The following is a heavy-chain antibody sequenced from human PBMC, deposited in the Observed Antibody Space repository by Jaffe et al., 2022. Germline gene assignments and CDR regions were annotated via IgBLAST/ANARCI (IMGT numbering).Heavy chain of an antibody. V-gene: IGHV3-9*01. D-gene: IGHD3-3*01. Sequence: EVQLVESGGGLVQPGRSLRLSCAASGFTFDDYAMHWVRQAPGKGLEWVSGISWNSGSIGYADSVKGRFTISRDNAKNSLYLQMNSLRAEDTALYYCAKEGGFWSGYRNYFDYWGQGTLVTVSS. CDR3: AKEGGFWSGYRNYFDY. CDR2: ISWNSGSI. CDR1: GFTFDDYA. J-gene: IGHJ4*02.